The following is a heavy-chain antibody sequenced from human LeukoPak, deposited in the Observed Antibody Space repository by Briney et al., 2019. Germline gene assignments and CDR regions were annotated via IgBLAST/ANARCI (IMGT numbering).Heavy chain of an antibody. V-gene: IGHV1-2*02. Sequence: ASVKVSCKASGYTFTAYYMHWVRQAPGQGLEWMGWINPNSGGTNYAQKIQGRVTMTRDTSISPAYMEPSWLRSDYTAVLCCAKAYYNWNDGCLDYWGQGTLVTVSS. J-gene: IGHJ4*02. CDR2: INPNSGGT. CDR3: AKAYYNWNDGCLDY. D-gene: IGHD1-1*01. CDR1: GYTFTAYY.